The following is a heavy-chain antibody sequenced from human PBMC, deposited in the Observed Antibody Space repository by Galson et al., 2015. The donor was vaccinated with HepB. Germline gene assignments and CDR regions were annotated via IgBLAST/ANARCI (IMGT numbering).Heavy chain of an antibody. V-gene: IGHV5-51*01. J-gene: IGHJ4*02. CDR2: IYPGDSDT. Sequence: QSGAEVKKPGESLKISCKGSGYSFTSYWIGWVRQMPGKGLEWMGIIYPGDSDTRYSPSFQGQVTISADKSISTAYLQWSSLKASDTAMYYCARHPSRYDYGDYGWGYWGQGTLVTVSS. D-gene: IGHD4-17*01. CDR3: ARHPSRYDYGDYGWGY. CDR1: GYSFTSYW.